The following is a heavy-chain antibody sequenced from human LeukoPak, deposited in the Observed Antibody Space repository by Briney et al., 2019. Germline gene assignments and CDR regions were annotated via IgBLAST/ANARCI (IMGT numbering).Heavy chain of an antibody. CDR3: ARELKTGVPFGY. V-gene: IGHV4-59*13. Sequence: PSETLSLTCSVSGGSLSTYYWSWIRQPPGKGLEWIGYVFFSGGTKYNPSLKSRVTMSADTSRNQFSMHLTSVNAADTAVYFCARELKTGVPFGYWGQGKLVIVSP. J-gene: IGHJ4*02. D-gene: IGHD3-3*01. CDR1: GGSLSTYY. CDR2: VFFSGGT.